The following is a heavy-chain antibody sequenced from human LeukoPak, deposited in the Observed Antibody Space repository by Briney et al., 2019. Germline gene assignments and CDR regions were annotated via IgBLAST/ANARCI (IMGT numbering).Heavy chain of an antibody. J-gene: IGHJ6*02. D-gene: IGHD4-23*01. CDR1: GASISRYY. Sequence: SETLSLTCTVSGASISRYYWSWIRQPPGKGLEWIGYILYSGSTNYNPSLRSRVTISVDTSKHQLSLTVSSVTAADTAVYYCARDDYGGKGNYYYYYGMDVWRQGTTVPVSS. CDR2: ILYSGST. CDR3: ARDDYGGKGNYYYYYGMDV. V-gene: IGHV4-59*01.